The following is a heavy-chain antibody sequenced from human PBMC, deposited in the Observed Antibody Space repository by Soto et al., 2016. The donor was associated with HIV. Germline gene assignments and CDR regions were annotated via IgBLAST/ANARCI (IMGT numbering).Heavy chain of an antibody. Sequence: QVQLVQSGAEVKKPGASVKVSCKASGYTFGTYGLTWVRQAPGQGLEWMGWITPYNDNTNYAQKFQGRVTMTTDTSTSAAYMELRSLRSDDTAVYYCARLKYTSGWYVLDYWGQGTLVTVSS. J-gene: IGHJ4*02. D-gene: IGHD6-19*01. CDR1: GYTFGTYG. CDR2: ITPYNDNT. CDR3: ARLKYTSGWYVLDY. V-gene: IGHV1-18*01.